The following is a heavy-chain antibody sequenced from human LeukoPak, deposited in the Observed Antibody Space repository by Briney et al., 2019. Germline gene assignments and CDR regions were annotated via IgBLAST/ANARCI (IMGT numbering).Heavy chain of an antibody. Sequence: GGSLRLSCAASGFTVSGNYMSWVRQAPGKGLEWVSVIYSGGSTYYADSVKGRFTISRDNSKNTLYLQMNSLRAEDTAVYYCARDGWMVRGVANYGMDVWGQGTTVTVSS. J-gene: IGHJ6*02. CDR1: GFTVSGNY. CDR3: ARDGWMVRGVANYGMDV. V-gene: IGHV3-66*01. CDR2: IYSGGST. D-gene: IGHD3-10*01.